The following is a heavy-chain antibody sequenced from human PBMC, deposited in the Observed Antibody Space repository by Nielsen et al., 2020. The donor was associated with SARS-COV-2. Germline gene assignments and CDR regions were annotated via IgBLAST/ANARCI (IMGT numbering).Heavy chain of an antibody. CDR3: ARDPRSTSWGYYYYGMDV. CDR1: GYTFTGYY. V-gene: IGHV1-2*02. J-gene: IGHJ6*02. CDR2: INPNSGGT. Sequence: ASVKVSCKASGYTFTGYYMHWVRQAPGQGLEWMGCINPNSGGTNYAQKFQGRVTMTRDTSISTAYMELSRLRSDDTAVYYCARDPRSTSWGYYYYGMDVWGQGTTVTVSS. D-gene: IGHD2-2*01.